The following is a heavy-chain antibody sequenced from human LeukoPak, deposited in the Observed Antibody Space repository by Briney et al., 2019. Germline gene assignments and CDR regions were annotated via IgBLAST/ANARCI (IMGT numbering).Heavy chain of an antibody. CDR3: AKDESSGYPYYFDY. D-gene: IGHD3-22*01. V-gene: IGHV3-23*01. CDR2: ISGSGGST. J-gene: IGHJ4*02. CDR1: GFSFSRFA. Sequence: GRSLRLSCAASGFSFSRFAMSWVRQALGKGLEWVSGISGSGGSTYYADSVKGRFTISRDNSKSTLYLQMNSLRAEDTAVYYCAKDESSGYPYYFDYWGQGTLVTVSS.